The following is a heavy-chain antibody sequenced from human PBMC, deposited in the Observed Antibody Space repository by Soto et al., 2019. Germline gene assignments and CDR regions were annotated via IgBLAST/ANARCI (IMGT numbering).Heavy chain of an antibody. CDR3: AKDLSGVCVGDCYDFGMDV. J-gene: IGHJ6*02. CDR2: ISFDGFNK. Sequence: QVQLVESGGGVVQPGRSLRLSCAASGFTFRSYGLHWVRQAPGKGLEWVAGISFDGFNKFYADPVKGRFTISRDNSKNTQFLEMGRPTPEDTAGYSCAKDLSGVCVGDCYDFGMDVWGQGTTVSVSS. V-gene: IGHV3-30*18. D-gene: IGHD2-21*01. CDR1: GFTFRSYG.